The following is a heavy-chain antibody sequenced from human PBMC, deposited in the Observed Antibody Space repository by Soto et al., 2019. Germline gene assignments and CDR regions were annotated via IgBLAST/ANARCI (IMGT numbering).Heavy chain of an antibody. J-gene: IGHJ4*02. D-gene: IGHD6-19*01. V-gene: IGHV4-34*01. CDR1: GGSFSGYY. CDR2: INHSGST. Sequence: QVQLQQWGAGLLKPSETLSLTCAVYGGSFSGYYWSWIRQPPGKGLEWIGEINHSGSTNYNPSLKSRVTISVDTSKNQFSLKLSSVTAADTAVYYCARARSGYSSGWYVWGQGTLVTVSS. CDR3: ARARSGYSSGWYV.